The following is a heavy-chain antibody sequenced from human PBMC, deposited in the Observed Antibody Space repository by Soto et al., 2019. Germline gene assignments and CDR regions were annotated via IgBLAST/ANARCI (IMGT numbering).Heavy chain of an antibody. D-gene: IGHD2-2*01. J-gene: IGHJ5*02. CDR3: AKSFCSSSSCFFLWVDP. CDR2: ISGTGVPT. CDR1: GFDFSSYA. V-gene: IGHV3-23*01. Sequence: GGSLRLSCAASGFDFSSYAMSWVRQAPGKGLECISLISGTGVPTLYAESVKGRFSVSRDNTKDTLFLEMNNLGVDDTAMYYCAKSFCSSSSCFFLWVDPWGPGTLVTVSS.